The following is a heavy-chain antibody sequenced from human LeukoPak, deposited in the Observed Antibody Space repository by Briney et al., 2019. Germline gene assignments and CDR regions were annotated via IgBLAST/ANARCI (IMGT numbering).Heavy chain of an antibody. Sequence: GGSLRLSCAASGFTFSNYWMSWVRQAPGKGLEWVANIKEDGSEKFYVDSVKGRFTISRDNARISLYLQMNSLRAEDTAVYYCARDNGYCSGGSCYYYYMDVWGKGTTVTVSS. D-gene: IGHD2-15*01. V-gene: IGHV3-7*01. CDR1: GFTFSNYW. J-gene: IGHJ6*03. CDR3: ARDNGYCSGGSCYYYYMDV. CDR2: IKEDGSEK.